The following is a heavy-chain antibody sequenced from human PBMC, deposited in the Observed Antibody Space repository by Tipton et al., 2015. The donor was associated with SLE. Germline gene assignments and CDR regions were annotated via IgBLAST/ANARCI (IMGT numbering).Heavy chain of an antibody. Sequence: TLSLTCTVSGGSISSGTYYWSWIRQHPGKGLEWIGSIYYSGSTYYNPSLKSGVTISLDTSKNQFSLRLTSVTAADTAVYYCARDWLGGVDSFDYWGQGTLVTVSS. CDR3: ARDWLGGVDSFDY. J-gene: IGHJ4*02. D-gene: IGHD3-16*01. V-gene: IGHV4-39*07. CDR1: GGSISSGTYY. CDR2: IYYSGST.